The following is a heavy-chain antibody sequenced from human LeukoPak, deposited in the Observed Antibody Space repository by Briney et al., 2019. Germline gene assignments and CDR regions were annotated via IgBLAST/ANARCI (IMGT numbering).Heavy chain of an antibody. CDR1: GGSISSYY. J-gene: IGHJ6*02. V-gene: IGHV4-59*08. D-gene: IGHD3-10*01. CDR3: ARRRGYYGSGGYYYYGMDV. Sequence: SETLSLTCTVTGGSISSYYWSWIRQPRGKGLEWIGYIYYSGSTNYNPSLKSRVTISVHTSKTQFSLKLSSVTAADTAVYYCARRRGYYGSGGYYYYGMDVWGQGTTVTVSS. CDR2: IYYSGST.